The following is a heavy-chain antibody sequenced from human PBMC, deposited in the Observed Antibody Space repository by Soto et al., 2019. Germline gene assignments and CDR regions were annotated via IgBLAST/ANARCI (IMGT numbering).Heavy chain of an antibody. CDR2: IYYSGNT. Sequence: PSETLDLTCTFSGGSTSSDNYWSCIRQPPGKGLEWIGHIYYSGNTDYNPSLKSRLAISIDTSKNQFSLKLSSVTAADTAVYFCAREGGESSDGLYYFDSWGQGSLVTVSS. CDR1: GGSTSSDNY. D-gene: IGHD3-16*01. J-gene: IGHJ4*02. CDR3: AREGGESSDGLYYFDS. V-gene: IGHV4-30-4*01.